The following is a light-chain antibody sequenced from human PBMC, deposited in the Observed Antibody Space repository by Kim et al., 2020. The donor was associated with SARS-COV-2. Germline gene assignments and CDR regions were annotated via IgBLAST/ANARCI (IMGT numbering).Light chain of an antibody. V-gene: IGLV1-51*01. CDR2: DNN. J-gene: IGLJ3*02. Sequence: GHRVTISCSGSSANLGNNYVPWYQQLPGTAPKRLIYDNNKRPSGIPDRFSGSKSGTSATLGITGLQTGDEADYYCGTWDSSRSAWVFGGGTQLTVL. CDR3: GTWDSSRSAWV. CDR1: SANLGNNY.